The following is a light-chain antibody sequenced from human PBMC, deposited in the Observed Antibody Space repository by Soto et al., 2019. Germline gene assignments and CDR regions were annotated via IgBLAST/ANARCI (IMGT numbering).Light chain of an antibody. CDR2: GAS. Sequence: PGERATLSCRASQGVSSYLAWYQQKPGQAPRLLIYGASSRATGIPDRFSGSGSGTDFTLTISRLEPEDFAVYYCQQYGSSPSWTFGQGTKVDIK. CDR1: QGVSSY. V-gene: IGKV3-20*01. J-gene: IGKJ1*01. CDR3: QQYGSSPSWT.